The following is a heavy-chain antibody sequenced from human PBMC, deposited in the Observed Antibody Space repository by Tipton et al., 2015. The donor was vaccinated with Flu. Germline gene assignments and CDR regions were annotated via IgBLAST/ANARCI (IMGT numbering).Heavy chain of an antibody. CDR1: GGSISTYY. Sequence: LRLSCTVSGGSISTYYWSWVRQPPGKGLEWIGYIYYTGSTDYNPSLKSRVTISVDTSKNQVSLNLTSVTAADTAVYYCARSPVSYSEFHSWGQGALVSVSS. CDR2: IYYTGST. D-gene: IGHD1-26*01. CDR3: ARSPVSYSEFHS. V-gene: IGHV4-59*01. J-gene: IGHJ4*02.